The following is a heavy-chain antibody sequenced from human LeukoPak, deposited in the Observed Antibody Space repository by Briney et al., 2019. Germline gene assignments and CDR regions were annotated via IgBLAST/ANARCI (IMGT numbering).Heavy chain of an antibody. CDR1: GITFSNAW. CDR3: ARDSWELIPFDY. CDR2: INTDGSST. V-gene: IGHV3-74*01. Sequence: GGSLRLSCAASGITFSNAWMSWVRQAPGKGLVWVSRINTDGSSTSYADSVKGRFTISRDNAKNTLYLQMNSLRAEDTAVYYCARDSWELIPFDYWGQGTLVTVSS. J-gene: IGHJ4*02. D-gene: IGHD1-26*01.